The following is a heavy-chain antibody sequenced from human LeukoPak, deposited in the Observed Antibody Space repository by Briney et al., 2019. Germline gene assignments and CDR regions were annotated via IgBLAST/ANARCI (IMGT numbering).Heavy chain of an antibody. J-gene: IGHJ5*02. CDR1: GFTFSSYS. V-gene: IGHV3-21*01. CDR2: ISSSSSYI. D-gene: IGHD3-10*01. Sequence: GGSLRLSCAASGFTFSSYSMNWVRQAPGKGLEWVSSISSSSSYIYYADSVKGRFTISRDNAKNSLYLQMNSLRAEDTAVYYRASGSGSYYPNWFDPWGQGTLVTVSS. CDR3: ASGSGSYYPNWFDP.